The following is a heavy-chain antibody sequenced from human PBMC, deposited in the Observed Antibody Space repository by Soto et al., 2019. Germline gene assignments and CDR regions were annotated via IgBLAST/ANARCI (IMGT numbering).Heavy chain of an antibody. CDR1: GGSISSYY. D-gene: IGHD4-4*01. V-gene: IGHV4-59*08. CDR2: IYYSGST. J-gene: IGHJ6*03. CDR3: ARARLQNDYILGYYYYYMDV. Sequence: SETLSLTCTVSGGSISSYYWSWIRQPPGKGLEWIGYIYYSGSTNYNPSLKSRVTISVDTSKNQFSLKLSSVTAADTAVYYCARARLQNDYILGYYYYYMDVWGKGTTVTVSS.